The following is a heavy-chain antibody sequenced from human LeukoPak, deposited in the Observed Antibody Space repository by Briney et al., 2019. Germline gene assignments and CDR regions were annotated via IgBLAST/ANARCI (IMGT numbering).Heavy chain of an antibody. CDR1: GFTFRSYA. J-gene: IGHJ4*02. CDR3: AKDRYCSSTSCYGVIGY. D-gene: IGHD2-2*01. Sequence: GGSLRLSCAASGFTFRSYAMSCVRQAPGRGLEWVSVISDSGGSTYYTDSVKGRFPISRDNSKNTLYMQMNSLTAEDTAVYYCAKDRYCSSTSCYGVIGYWGQGTLVTVSS. V-gene: IGHV3-23*01. CDR2: ISDSGGST.